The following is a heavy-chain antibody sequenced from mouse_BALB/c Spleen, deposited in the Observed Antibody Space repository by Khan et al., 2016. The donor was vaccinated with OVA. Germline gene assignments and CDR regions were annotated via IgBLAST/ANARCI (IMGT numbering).Heavy chain of an antibody. CDR1: GFTFSDYG. D-gene: IGHD2-12*01. Sequence: EVELVESGGGLVQPGGSRKLSCAASGFTFSDYGMAWVRQAPGKGPEWVAFISNLAYSIYYADTVTGRFTISSENDKNTLYLEMSSLRSEDTAMYYCARDGRRRAWFAYWGQGTLVTVSA. CDR3: ARDGRRRAWFAY. CDR2: ISNLAYSI. V-gene: IGHV5-15*02. J-gene: IGHJ3*01.